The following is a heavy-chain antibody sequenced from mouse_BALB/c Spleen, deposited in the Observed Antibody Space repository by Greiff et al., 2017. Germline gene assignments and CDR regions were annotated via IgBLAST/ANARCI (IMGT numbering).Heavy chain of an antibody. Sequence: QVQLQQSGAELVKPGTSVKLSCKASGYTFTSYYMYWVKQRPGQGLEWIGEINPSNGGTNFNEKFKSKATLTVDKSSSTAYMQLSSLTSEDSAVYYCTRSYYGSSYRGLFDYWDQGTTLTVSS. V-gene: IGHV1S81*02. D-gene: IGHD1-1*01. CDR2: INPSNGGT. J-gene: IGHJ2*01. CDR1: GYTFTSYY. CDR3: TRSYYGSSYRGLFDY.